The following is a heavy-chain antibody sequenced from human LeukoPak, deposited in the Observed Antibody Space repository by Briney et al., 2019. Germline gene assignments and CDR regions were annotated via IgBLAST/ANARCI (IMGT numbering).Heavy chain of an antibody. J-gene: IGHJ3*02. CDR3: ARATYGSGSYWPDAFDI. D-gene: IGHD3-10*01. Sequence: PMMSLTLSCAASGFNFSSYAMHWVRQAQGKGLEWVAVITYDGSNKYYADSVKGRFTISRDNSKNTLYLQMNSLRAEDTAVYYCARATYGSGSYWPDAFDIWGQGTMVTVSS. V-gene: IGHV3-30-3*01. CDR2: ITYDGSNK. CDR1: GFNFSSYA.